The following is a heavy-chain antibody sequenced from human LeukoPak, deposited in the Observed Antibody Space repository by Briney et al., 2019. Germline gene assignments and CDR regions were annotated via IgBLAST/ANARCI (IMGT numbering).Heavy chain of an antibody. V-gene: IGHV4-4*07. Sequence: SETLSLTCTVSGGSISSYYWSWIRQPPGKGLEWIGRIYTSGSTNYNPSLKSRVTMSVDTSKNQFSLKLSSVTGADTAVYYCARGRLEAMWELLPYEAFDIWGQGTMVTVSS. J-gene: IGHJ3*02. CDR3: ARGRLEAMWELLPYEAFDI. D-gene: IGHD1-26*01. CDR2: IYTSGST. CDR1: GGSISSYY.